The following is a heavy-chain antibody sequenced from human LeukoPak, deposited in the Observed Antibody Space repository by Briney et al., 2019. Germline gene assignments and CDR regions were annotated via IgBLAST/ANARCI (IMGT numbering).Heavy chain of an antibody. D-gene: IGHD5-24*01. Sequence: ASVKVSCKASGGTFSSYAISWVRQAPGQGLELMGGIIPIFGTANYAQKFQGRVTITADKSTSTAYMELSSLRSEDTAVYYCAGSEDGYRHGGFDYWGQGTLVTVSS. CDR2: IIPIFGTA. V-gene: IGHV1-69*06. CDR1: GGTFSSYA. J-gene: IGHJ4*02. CDR3: AGSEDGYRHGGFDY.